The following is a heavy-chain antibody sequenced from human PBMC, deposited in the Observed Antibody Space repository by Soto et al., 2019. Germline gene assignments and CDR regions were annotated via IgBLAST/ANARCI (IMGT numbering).Heavy chain of an antibody. V-gene: IGHV3-9*01. CDR3: AKDWGMVGQLHYYYGMDF. J-gene: IGHJ6*02. CDR2: ISWNRSRV. CDR1: GFTFDDYA. Sequence: EAQLVESGGGLVQPGRSLRLSCAASGFTFDDYAMHWVRQGPGKGLAWVSGISWNRSRVGYADSVKGRFTISRDNAKNSGYLQMNSVRAEDTALYYCAKDWGMVGQLHYYYGMDFWCQGTTVTVSS. D-gene: IGHD6-6*01.